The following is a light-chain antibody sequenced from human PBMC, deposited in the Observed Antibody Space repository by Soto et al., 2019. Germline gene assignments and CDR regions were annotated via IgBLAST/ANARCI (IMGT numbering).Light chain of an antibody. V-gene: IGLV2-14*01. J-gene: IGLJ1*01. Sequence: QSVLTQPASVSGSPGQSITISCTGTSSDVGRYNYVSWYQQHPGKAPKLMIYDVSNRPSGVSNRFSGSKSGNTASLTISGLQAEDEADYYCSSYTTSSTPRYVFGTGTKLTVL. CDR2: DVS. CDR1: SSDVGRYNY. CDR3: SSYTTSSTPRYV.